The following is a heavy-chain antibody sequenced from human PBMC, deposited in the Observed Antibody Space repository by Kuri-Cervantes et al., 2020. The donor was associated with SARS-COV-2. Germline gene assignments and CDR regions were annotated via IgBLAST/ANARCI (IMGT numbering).Heavy chain of an antibody. D-gene: IGHD2/OR15-2a*01. CDR3: ARVYEYVRLAWGMDV. CDR1: GFTFSSYS. V-gene: IGHV3-21*01. CDR2: ISSSSSYI. Sequence: GESLKISCAASGFTFSSYSMNWVRQAPGKGLEWVSSISSSSSYIYYADSVKGRFTISRDNAKNSLYLQMNSLRAEDTAVYYCARVYEYVRLAWGMDVWGQGTTVTVSS. J-gene: IGHJ6*02.